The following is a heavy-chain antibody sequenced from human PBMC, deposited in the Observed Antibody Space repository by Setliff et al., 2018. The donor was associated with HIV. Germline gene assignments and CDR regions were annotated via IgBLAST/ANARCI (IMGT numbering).Heavy chain of an antibody. V-gene: IGHV3-48*03. CDR2: ISTSGSTI. Sequence: PGGSLRLSCAASRFSFTSYAMNWVRQAPGKGLEWVSFISTSGSTIYYADSVKGRFTISRDNAKSSLYLQMNSLRAEDTAIYYCARDRERWLQSRLFDPWGQGTLVTVSS. CDR3: ARDRERWLQSRLFDP. CDR1: RFSFTSYA. D-gene: IGHD4-4*01. J-gene: IGHJ5*02.